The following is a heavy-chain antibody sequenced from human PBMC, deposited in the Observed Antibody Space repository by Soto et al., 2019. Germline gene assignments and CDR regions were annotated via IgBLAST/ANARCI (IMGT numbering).Heavy chain of an antibody. CDR1: GGHFDRFA. J-gene: IGHJ6*02. D-gene: IGHD4-17*01. CDR3: ARGEEAHGDFGAMDV. V-gene: IGHV1-69*01. Sequence: QVQLVQSGAEVKKPGSSVKVSCRASGGHFDRFALSWLRQAHGQGLEWMGGIIPFLSATTYAHKFQGRVTITADESASTLYLELRSLTSDHTAVYYCARGEEAHGDFGAMDVWGQGTSVTVSS. CDR2: IIPFLSAT.